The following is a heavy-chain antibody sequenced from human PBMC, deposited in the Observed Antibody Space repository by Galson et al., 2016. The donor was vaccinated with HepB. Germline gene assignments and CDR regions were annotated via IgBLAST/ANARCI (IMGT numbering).Heavy chain of an antibody. Sequence: ASEFTVSNNYMSWVRQAPGKGLEWVSLIYSGGNTRYADSVKGRFTISRDNSKNTVYLQMNSLRAEDTAVYYCSTLNPASPYFDYWGQGTLVTVSS. CDR3: STLNPASPYFDY. CDR1: EFTVSNNY. V-gene: IGHV3-53*01. CDR2: IYSGGNT. J-gene: IGHJ4*02.